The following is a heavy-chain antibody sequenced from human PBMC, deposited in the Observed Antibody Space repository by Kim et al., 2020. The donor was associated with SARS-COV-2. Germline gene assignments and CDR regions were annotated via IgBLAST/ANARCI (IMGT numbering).Heavy chain of an antibody. CDR3: ARGRVGSYAGNWFDP. D-gene: IGHD1-26*01. J-gene: IGHJ5*02. Sequence: PSLKSRVTISVDTSKNQFALKLSSVTAADTAVYYCARGRVGSYAGNWFDPWGQGTLVTVSS. V-gene: IGHV4-34*01.